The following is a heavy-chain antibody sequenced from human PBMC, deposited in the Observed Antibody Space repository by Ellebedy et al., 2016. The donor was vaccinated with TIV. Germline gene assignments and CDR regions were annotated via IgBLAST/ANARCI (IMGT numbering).Heavy chain of an antibody. J-gene: IGHJ4*03. Sequence: GESLKISXAASGTSGFTFSKYWMHWVRQAPGKGRVWFSRISRDGTATTYADSVKGRFSISRDNAKNVSFLQMHTLRVEDTAVYYCGKDGFGRSYLDSWGQGTLVTVSS. D-gene: IGHD2-15*01. CDR1: GTSGFTFSKYW. CDR3: GKDGFGRSYLDS. CDR2: ISRDGTAT. V-gene: IGHV3-74*01.